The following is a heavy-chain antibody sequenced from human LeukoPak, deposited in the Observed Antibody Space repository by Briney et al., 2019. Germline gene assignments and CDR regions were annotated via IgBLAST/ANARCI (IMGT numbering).Heavy chain of an antibody. V-gene: IGHV3-74*01. CDR2: INRDGSST. Sequence: GGSLRLSCAASGCTFSSYWMHWVRQGPGKGLVWVSRINRDGSSTNYADSVKGRFTISRDNAKNTLYLQMNSLRAEDTAVYYCARAGRGGNWFDPWGQGTLVTVSS. CDR1: GCTFSSYW. D-gene: IGHD2-15*01. J-gene: IGHJ5*02. CDR3: ARAGRGGNWFDP.